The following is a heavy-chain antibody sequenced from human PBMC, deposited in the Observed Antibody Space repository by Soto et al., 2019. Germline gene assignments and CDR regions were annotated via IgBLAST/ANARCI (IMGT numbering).Heavy chain of an antibody. D-gene: IGHD3-22*01. CDR3: PIXXCSCYCDTSGYSYY. V-gene: IGHV3-23*01. CDR2: ISGSGGST. CDR1: GLTFSRYA. Sequence: GSLRHSCAASGLTFSRYAMSWVRQVPGKGLEWGSAISGSGGSTYYADSVKGRFTISRDNSKNTLYLQMNSLRAEDTAVYYDPIXXCSCYCDTSGYSYYCGRXSLXTVSS. J-gene: IGHJ4*02.